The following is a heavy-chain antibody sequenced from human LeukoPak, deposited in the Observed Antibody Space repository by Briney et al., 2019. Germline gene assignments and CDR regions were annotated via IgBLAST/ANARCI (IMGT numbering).Heavy chain of an antibody. V-gene: IGHV4-31*03. CDR1: GGSISSGGYY. J-gene: IGHJ4*02. Sequence: PSETLSLTCTVSGGSISSGGYYWSWIRQHPGKGLEWIGYIYYSGSTYYNPSLKSRVTISVDTSKNQFSLKLSSVTAADTAVYYCARYLGYCSSTGCYAFDYWGQGTLVTVSS. D-gene: IGHD2-2*01. CDR3: ARYLGYCSSTGCYAFDY. CDR2: IYYSGST.